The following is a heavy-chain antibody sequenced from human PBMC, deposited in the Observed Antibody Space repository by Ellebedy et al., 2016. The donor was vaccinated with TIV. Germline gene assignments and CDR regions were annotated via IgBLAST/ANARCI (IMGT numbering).Heavy chain of an antibody. D-gene: IGHD4-23*01. J-gene: IGHJ4*02. Sequence: GESLKISCAASGFTVTSSYMSWVRQAPGKGLEWVSVIYNTGSTYYADSVKGRFSFSRDNSKNTLHLLMNSLRAEDTAIYYCAKEDYGGNFDYWGQGTLVTVSS. V-gene: IGHV3-53*01. CDR1: GFTVTSSY. CDR3: AKEDYGGNFDY. CDR2: IYNTGST.